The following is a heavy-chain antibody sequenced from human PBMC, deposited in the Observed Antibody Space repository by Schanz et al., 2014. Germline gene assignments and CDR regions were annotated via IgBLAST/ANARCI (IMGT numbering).Heavy chain of an antibody. CDR3: ARDAEGIHYFDY. CDR1: GGTFSTYT. CDR2: ITPSVGIA. Sequence: QVQLVQSGAEVKKPGPSVKVSCKASGGTFSTYTISWVRQAPGQGLEWMGRITPSVGIANYAHKFQGRVTIIADKSTNTVYMELSNLRSEDMAVYYCARDAEGIHYFDYWGQGTLVTVSS. V-gene: IGHV1-69*08. J-gene: IGHJ4*02.